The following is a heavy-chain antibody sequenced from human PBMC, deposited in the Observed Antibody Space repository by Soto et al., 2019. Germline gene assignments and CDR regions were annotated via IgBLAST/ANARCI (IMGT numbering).Heavy chain of an antibody. D-gene: IGHD1-26*01. Sequence: QVQLQQWGAGLLKPSETLSLTCAVYGGSFSGYYWSWIRQPPGKGLEWIGEINHSGSTNYNPSLKSRVTISVDTSKNQFSLKLSSVTAADTAVYYCARGLIVGATTSFDYWGQGTLVTVSS. CDR3: ARGLIVGATTSFDY. CDR2: INHSGST. V-gene: IGHV4-34*01. CDR1: GGSFSGYY. J-gene: IGHJ4*02.